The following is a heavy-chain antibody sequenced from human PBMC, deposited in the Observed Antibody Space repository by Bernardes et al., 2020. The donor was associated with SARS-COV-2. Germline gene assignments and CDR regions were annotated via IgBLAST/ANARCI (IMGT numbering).Heavy chain of an antibody. D-gene: IGHD1-26*01. J-gene: IGHJ5*02. CDR3: ARIEIGSSVVSNWFDP. CDR2: INHSGRT. Sequence: LSLTCAVYGGSFSGYYWNWIRQPPGKGLEWIGEINHSGRTNYNPSLKSRVTISVDTSKNQFSLKLSFVTAADTAVYYCARIEIGSSVVSNWFDPWGQGTLVTVSS. V-gene: IGHV4-34*01. CDR1: GGSFSGYY.